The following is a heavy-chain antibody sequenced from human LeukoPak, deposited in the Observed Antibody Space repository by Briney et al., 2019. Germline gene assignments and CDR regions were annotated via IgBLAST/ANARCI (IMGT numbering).Heavy chain of an antibody. J-gene: IGHJ5*02. CDR2: INHSGST. V-gene: IGHV4-34*01. CDR1: GGSFSGYY. D-gene: IGHD3-10*01. CDR3: ARGLTTYYYGSGRSMSWFDP. Sequence: SETLSLTCAVYGGSFSGYYWSWIHQPPGKGLEWIGEINHSGSTNYNPSLKSRVTISVDTSKNQFSLKLSSVTAADTAVYYCARGLTTYYYGSGRSMSWFDPWGQGTLVTVSS.